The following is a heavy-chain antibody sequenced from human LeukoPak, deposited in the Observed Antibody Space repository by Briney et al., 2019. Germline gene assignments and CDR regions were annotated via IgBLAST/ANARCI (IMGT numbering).Heavy chain of an antibody. CDR1: GLTVSDNY. J-gene: IGHJ4*02. Sequence: GGSLTLSCLVSGLTVSDNYMNWVRQAPGKGLEWVSVIYGSGIKYYTDSVQGRFSISRDNAKNTVYLQMNSRRPEDTAVYYCAHYVGGQGTLVTVSS. CDR2: IYGSGIK. CDR3: AHYV. D-gene: IGHD3-10*02. V-gene: IGHV3-66*02.